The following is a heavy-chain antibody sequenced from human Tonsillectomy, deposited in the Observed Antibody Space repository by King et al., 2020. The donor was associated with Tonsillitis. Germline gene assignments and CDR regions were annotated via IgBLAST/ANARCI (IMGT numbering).Heavy chain of an antibody. D-gene: IGHD6-19*01. J-gene: IGHJ4*02. V-gene: IGHV1-18*04. CDR2: ISAYNANT. CDR3: ARDTGIAVPGYFDC. Sequence: VQLVESGAEVKKPGASVRVSCKASGYTFTSYGINWVRQAPGQGLEWMGWISAYNANTNYAQKFQGRVTMTTDTSTSTAYMELRSLRSDDTAVYYCARDTGIAVPGYFDCWGQGTLVTVSS. CDR1: GYTFTSYG.